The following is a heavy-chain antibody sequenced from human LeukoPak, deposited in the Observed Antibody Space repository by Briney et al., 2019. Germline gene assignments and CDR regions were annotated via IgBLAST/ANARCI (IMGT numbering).Heavy chain of an antibody. Sequence: SETLSLTCAVSGGSISSGGYSWSWIRQPPGKGLEWIGYIYHSGSTYYNPSLKSRVTISVDRSKNQFSLRLSSVTAADTAVYYCARGKTEQQLVPGVWFDPWGQGTLVTVSS. J-gene: IGHJ5*02. V-gene: IGHV4-30-2*01. CDR3: ARGKTEQQLVPGVWFDP. CDR1: GGSISSGGYS. D-gene: IGHD6-13*01. CDR2: IYHSGST.